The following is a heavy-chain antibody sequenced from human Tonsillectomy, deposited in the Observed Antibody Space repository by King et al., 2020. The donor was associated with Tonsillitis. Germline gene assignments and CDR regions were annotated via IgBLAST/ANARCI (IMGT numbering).Heavy chain of an antibody. V-gene: IGHV1-46*03. D-gene: IGHD3-3*01. CDR1: GYTFTSYY. CDR2: INPSGGST. CDR3: ARGDFWSGSVGLYYMDV. Sequence: QLVQSGAEVKKPGASVKVSCKASGYTFTSYYMHWVRQAPGQGLEWMGIINPSGGSTSYAQKFQGRVTMTRDTSTSTVYMELSSLRSEDTAVYYCARGDFWSGSVGLYYMDVWGKGTTVTVSS. J-gene: IGHJ6*03.